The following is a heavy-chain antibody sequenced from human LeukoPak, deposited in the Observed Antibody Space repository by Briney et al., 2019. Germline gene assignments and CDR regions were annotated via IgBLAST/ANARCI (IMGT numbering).Heavy chain of an antibody. V-gene: IGHV3-30-3*01. D-gene: IGHD6-13*01. CDR3: TRALSPAAGGRAFCY. CDR2: ISYDGSNK. J-gene: IGHJ4*01. Sequence: PGGSLRLSCAASGFIFTSYAMHWVRQAPGKGVEWVGVISYDGSNKYYADSVKGGFTISGDNSKNTLYLQMNSLRAEDTAMYYCTRALSPAAGGRAFCYWGHGAPVTISS. CDR1: GFIFTSYA.